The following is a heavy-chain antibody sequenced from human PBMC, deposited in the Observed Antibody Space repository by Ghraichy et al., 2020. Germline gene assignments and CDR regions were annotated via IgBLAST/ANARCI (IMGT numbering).Heavy chain of an antibody. CDR1: GGSISSYY. CDR3: ASIYCSGGSCYYDC. CDR2: IYYSGST. J-gene: IGHJ4*02. V-gene: IGHV4-59*01. D-gene: IGHD2-15*01. Sequence: SETLSLTCTVSGGSISSYYWSWIRQPPGKGLEWIGYIYYSGSTNYNPSLKSRVTISVDTSKNQFSLKLSSVTAADTAVYYCASIYCSGGSCYYDCWGQGTLVTVSS.